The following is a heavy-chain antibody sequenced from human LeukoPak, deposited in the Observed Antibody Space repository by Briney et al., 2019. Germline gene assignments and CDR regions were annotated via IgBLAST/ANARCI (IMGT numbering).Heavy chain of an antibody. CDR3: ARRRYSDY. D-gene: IGHD1-1*01. CDR1: GGSFSGYY. CDR2: INHSGST. V-gene: IGHV4-34*01. Sequence: SETLSLTCAVYGGSFSGYYWSWIRQPPGKGLEWIGEINHSGSTNYNPSLKSRVTISVDTSKNQFSLKLSSVTAADTAVYCCARRRYSDYWGQGTLVTVSS. J-gene: IGHJ4*02.